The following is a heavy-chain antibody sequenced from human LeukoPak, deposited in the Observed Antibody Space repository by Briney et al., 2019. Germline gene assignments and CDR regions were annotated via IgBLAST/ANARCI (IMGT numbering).Heavy chain of an antibody. CDR3: ARLPPSHLGYFDY. J-gene: IGHJ4*02. CDR2: IYYRGSA. CDR1: GVSITDYY. V-gene: IGHV4-59*01. D-gene: IGHD3-3*02. Sequence: SETLSLTCTVSGVSITDYYWSWIRQPPGKGLEWIGYIYYRGSAIYTPSLKSRVTISLDTSKNQFSRKLSSVTAADTAVYYCARLPPSHLGYFDYWGQGTLVTVSS.